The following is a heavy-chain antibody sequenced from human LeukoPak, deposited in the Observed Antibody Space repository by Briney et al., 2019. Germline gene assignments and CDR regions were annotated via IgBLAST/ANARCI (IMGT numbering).Heavy chain of an antibody. Sequence: GGSLRLSCAASGFTVSRNYMSWVRQAPGKGLEWVSVIYSGGSTYYADSVKGRFTISRDNSKNTLYLQMNSLRAEDTAVYYCARDSSSSWNYFDYWGQGTLVTVSS. CDR3: ARDSSSSWNYFDY. V-gene: IGHV3-53*01. CDR2: IYSGGST. D-gene: IGHD6-13*01. J-gene: IGHJ4*02. CDR1: GFTVSRNY.